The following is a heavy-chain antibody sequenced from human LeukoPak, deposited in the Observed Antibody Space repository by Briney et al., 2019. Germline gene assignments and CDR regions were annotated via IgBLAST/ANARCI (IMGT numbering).Heavy chain of an antibody. CDR2: IYSGGST. CDR1: GFTVSSNY. Sequence: GGSLRLSCAASGFTVSSNYMSWVRQAPGKGLEWVSVIYSGGSTYYADSVKGRFTISRDNSKNTLYLQMNSLRAEDTAVYYCARDIGSGYSYGSNYWGQGTLVTVSS. CDR3: ARDIGSGYSYGSNY. J-gene: IGHJ4*02. D-gene: IGHD5-18*01. V-gene: IGHV3-53*01.